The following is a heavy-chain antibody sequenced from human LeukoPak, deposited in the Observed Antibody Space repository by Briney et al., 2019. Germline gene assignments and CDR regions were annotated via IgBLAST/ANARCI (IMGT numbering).Heavy chain of an antibody. CDR3: ARTVFSSSWGDYYYYTDV. CDR2: IYYSGST. Sequence: SETLSLTCTVSGGSISRYYWSWIRQPPGKGLEWIGYIYYSGSTNYNPSLKSRVTISVDTSKNQFSLKLSSVTAADTAVYYCARTVFSSSWGDYYYYTDVWGKGTTVTVSS. J-gene: IGHJ6*03. CDR1: GGSISRYY. V-gene: IGHV4-59*01. D-gene: IGHD6-13*01.